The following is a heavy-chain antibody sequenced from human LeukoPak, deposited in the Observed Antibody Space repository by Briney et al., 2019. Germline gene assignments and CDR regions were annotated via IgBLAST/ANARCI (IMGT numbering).Heavy chain of an antibody. Sequence: GGSLRLSCAASGFTFSNYWMNWVRQAPGKGLEWVANIKEDGSDKYYVDSVKGRFSISKDNAKNSLYLQMNSLRVEDTAVYYCARGSRGLLWFGEGAFDIWGQGTMVTVSS. J-gene: IGHJ3*02. D-gene: IGHD3-10*01. CDR3: ARGSRGLLWFGEGAFDI. V-gene: IGHV3-7*01. CDR2: IKEDGSDK. CDR1: GFTFSNYW.